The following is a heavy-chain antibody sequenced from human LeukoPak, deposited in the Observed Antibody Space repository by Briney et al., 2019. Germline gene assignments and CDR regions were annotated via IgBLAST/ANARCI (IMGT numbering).Heavy chain of an antibody. D-gene: IGHD4-11*01. V-gene: IGHV4-34*01. Sequence: SETLSLTCAVYGGSFSGYYWSWIRQPPGKGLEWIGEISHSGSTNYNPSLKSRVTISVDTSKNQFSLKLSSVTAADTAVYYCGGGGYINYRYYFDSWGQRTLFTVSS. CDR1: GGSFSGYY. CDR2: ISHSGST. CDR3: GGGGYINYRYYFDS. J-gene: IGHJ4*02.